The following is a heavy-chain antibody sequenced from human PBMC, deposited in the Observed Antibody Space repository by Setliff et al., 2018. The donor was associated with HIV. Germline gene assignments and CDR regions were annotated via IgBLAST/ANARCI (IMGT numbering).Heavy chain of an antibody. Sequence: PSETLSLTCTVSGGSISSSSYYWGWIRQPPEKGLEWIGSIYYSGSTYYNPSLKSRVTISVDTSKNQFSLKLSSVTAADTAVYYCACGAAAGTDYYYYYYMDVWGKGTTVTVS. D-gene: IGHD6-13*01. CDR2: IYYSGST. J-gene: IGHJ6*03. CDR1: GGSISSSSYY. V-gene: IGHV4-39*01. CDR3: ACGAAAGTDYYYYYYMDV.